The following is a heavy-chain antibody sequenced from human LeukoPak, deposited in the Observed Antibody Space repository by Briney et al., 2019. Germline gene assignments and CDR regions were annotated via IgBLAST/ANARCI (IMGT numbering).Heavy chain of an antibody. V-gene: IGHV4-38-2*01. CDR3: ARRPSAGAFDI. CDR2: ICHSGTT. Sequence: SETLSLTCAVSGYSISSGYYWGWIRQPPGKGLEWIGSICHSGTTFCNSSLKSRLTISVDTSKNQFSLKLSSVTTSDTAVYYCARRPSAGAFDIWGQGTMVTVSS. J-gene: IGHJ3*02. CDR1: GYSISSGYY.